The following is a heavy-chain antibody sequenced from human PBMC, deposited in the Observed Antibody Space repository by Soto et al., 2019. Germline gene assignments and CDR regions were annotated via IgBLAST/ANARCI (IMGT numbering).Heavy chain of an antibody. J-gene: IGHJ6*03. V-gene: IGHV3-23*01. CDR3: AKDANLIAAAGKGDYYYYMDV. Sequence: EVQLLESGGGLVQPGGSLRLSCAASGFTFSSYAMSWVRQAPGKGLEWVSAISGSGGSTYYADSVKGRFTISRDNSKNTLYLQMNSLRDEDTAVYYCAKDANLIAAAGKGDYYYYMDVWGKGTTVTVSS. CDR2: ISGSGGST. D-gene: IGHD6-13*01. CDR1: GFTFSSYA.